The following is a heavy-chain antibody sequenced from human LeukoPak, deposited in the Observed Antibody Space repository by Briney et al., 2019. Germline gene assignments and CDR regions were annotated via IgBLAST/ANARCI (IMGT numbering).Heavy chain of an antibody. CDR3: ARDSGSGWTPGESAFDT. Sequence: GGSLRLSCAASGFTFSSYSMNWVRQAPGKGLEWVSYIGTSGSPIYYADSVKGRFTISRDNAKNSLYLQVSSLRAEDTAIYYCARDSGSGWTPGESAFDTWGQGTMVTVSS. J-gene: IGHJ3*02. V-gene: IGHV3-48*04. CDR2: IGTSGSPI. D-gene: IGHD6-19*01. CDR1: GFTFSSYS.